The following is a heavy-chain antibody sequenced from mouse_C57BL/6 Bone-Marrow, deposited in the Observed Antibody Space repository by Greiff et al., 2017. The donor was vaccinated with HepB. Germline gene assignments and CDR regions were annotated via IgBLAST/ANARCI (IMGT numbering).Heavy chain of an antibody. J-gene: IGHJ2*01. CDR1: GFTFTDYY. Sequence: DVKLVESGGGLVQPGGSLSLSCAASGFTFTDYYMSWVRQPPGKALEWLGFIRNKANGYTTEYSASVKGRFTISRDNYQSILYLQMNALRAEDSATYYCARSLYYDYDEGHYFDYWGQGTTLTVSS. V-gene: IGHV7-3*01. D-gene: IGHD2-4*01. CDR2: IRNKANGYTT. CDR3: ARSLYYDYDEGHYFDY.